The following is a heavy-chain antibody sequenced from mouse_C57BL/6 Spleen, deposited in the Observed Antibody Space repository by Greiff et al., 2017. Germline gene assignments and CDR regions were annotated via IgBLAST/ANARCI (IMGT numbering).Heavy chain of an antibody. Sequence: QVQLQQPGAELVRPGSSVKLSCKASGSTFTSYWMHWVKQRPIQGLEWIGNIDPSDSETHYNQKFKDKATLTVDKSSSTAYMQLSSLTSEDSAVYYCARYYYGSSHWYFDVWGTGTTVTVSS. D-gene: IGHD1-1*01. J-gene: IGHJ1*03. V-gene: IGHV1-52*01. CDR2: IDPSDSET. CDR1: GSTFTSYW. CDR3: ARYYYGSSHWYFDV.